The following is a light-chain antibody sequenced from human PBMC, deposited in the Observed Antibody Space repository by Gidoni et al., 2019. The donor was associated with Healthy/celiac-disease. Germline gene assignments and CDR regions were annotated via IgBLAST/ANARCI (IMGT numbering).Light chain of an antibody. J-gene: IGKJ4*01. CDR1: QSLLHSNGYNY. CDR2: LGS. Sequence: DIVMTQSPLSLPVTPGEPASISCRSSQSLLHSNGYNYLYWYLQKPGQSPQLLIYLGSNRASGVPDRFSGSGSGTDLTLKISRVEAEDVGVYYCMQALQTPLTFGGGTKVEIK. CDR3: MQALQTPLT. V-gene: IGKV2-28*01.